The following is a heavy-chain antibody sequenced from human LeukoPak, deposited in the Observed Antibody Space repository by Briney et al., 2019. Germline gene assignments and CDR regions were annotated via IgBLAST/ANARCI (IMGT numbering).Heavy chain of an antibody. CDR3: ARASSSSSYYFDY. V-gene: IGHV4-59*01. J-gene: IGHJ4*02. CDR1: VGPISSYY. Sequence: SEPLPLTCTFPVGPISSYYWTWIRQPPRKGLDWIGYIDYSGSTNSNPSLKSRVTISLDTSKNHFSLKLTSVTAADTAVYYCARASSSSSYYFDYWGQGTLVTVSS. D-gene: IGHD2-2*01. CDR2: IDYSGST.